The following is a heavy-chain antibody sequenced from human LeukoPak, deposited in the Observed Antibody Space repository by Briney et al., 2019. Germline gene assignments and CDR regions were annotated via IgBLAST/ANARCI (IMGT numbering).Heavy chain of an antibody. D-gene: IGHD3-22*01. V-gene: IGHV3-21*01. Sequence: GGSLRLSCEASGIAFSGYSMNWVRQAPGGSLEWVSSISSSRTYIYYADSVKGRFTVSRDNAKNSLYLQMNGLRAEDTAVCYCARDARVYDSSGYYYSHFDYWGQGTLVTVSS. J-gene: IGHJ4*02. CDR3: ARDARVYDSSGYYYSHFDY. CDR1: GIAFSGYS. CDR2: ISSSRTYI.